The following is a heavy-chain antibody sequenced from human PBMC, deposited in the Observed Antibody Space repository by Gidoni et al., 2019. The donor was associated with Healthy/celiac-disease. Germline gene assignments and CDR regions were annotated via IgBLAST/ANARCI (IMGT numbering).Heavy chain of an antibody. D-gene: IGHD3-3*01. Sequence: QVQLVQSGAEVKKPGASVKVSCKASGYTFTGYYMHWVRQAPGQGLEWMGWINPNSGGTNYAQKFQGRVTMTRDTSISTAYMELSRLRSDDTAVYYCARTAQPTMRPLRFLEWLYTFDYWGQGTLVTVSS. CDR1: GYTFTGYY. CDR3: ARTAQPTMRPLRFLEWLYTFDY. J-gene: IGHJ4*02. CDR2: INPNSGGT. V-gene: IGHV1-2*02.